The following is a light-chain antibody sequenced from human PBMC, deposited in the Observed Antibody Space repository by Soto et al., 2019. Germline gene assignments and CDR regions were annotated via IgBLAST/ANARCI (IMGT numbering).Light chain of an antibody. CDR1: QSISSTY. CDR2: AAS. Sequence: SVLTQSPGTLSLFPGERATLSCRTSQSISSTYLAWYQQRPGQAPRLLFYAASSRASGIPDRFSGSRSGTDFTLTISRLEPEDFSVYYCQQYFGSLYTFGQGTKLEIK. J-gene: IGKJ2*01. CDR3: QQYFGSLYT. V-gene: IGKV3-20*01.